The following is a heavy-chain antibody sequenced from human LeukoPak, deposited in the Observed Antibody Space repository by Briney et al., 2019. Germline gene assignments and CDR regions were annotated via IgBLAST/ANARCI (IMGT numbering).Heavy chain of an antibody. J-gene: IGHJ4*02. CDR2: ISSSSSYI. Sequence: GGSLRLSCAASGFTFSSFTMNWVRQAPGKGLEWVSSISSSSSYIYSADSVKGRVTISRDNARNSLYLRMNSLRAEDTAVYYCARDPGAYSSSPIDYWGQGTLVTVSS. D-gene: IGHD6-6*01. CDR1: GFTFSSFT. V-gene: IGHV3-21*01. CDR3: ARDPGAYSSSPIDY.